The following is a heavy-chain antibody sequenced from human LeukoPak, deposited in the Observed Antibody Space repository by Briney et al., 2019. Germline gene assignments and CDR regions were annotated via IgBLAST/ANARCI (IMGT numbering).Heavy chain of an antibody. CDR1: GFTFSSFA. CDR3: AKGPFFYYDASGYNYFDS. Sequence: GGSLRLSCAASGFTFSSFAMSWVRQAPGKGLEWVSAISSSASSRPYADSVKGRFTISRDNSKDTLYLQMNSLRVEDTAIYYCAKGPFFYYDASGYNYFDSWGQGTLVTVSS. D-gene: IGHD3-22*01. V-gene: IGHV3-23*01. J-gene: IGHJ4*02. CDR2: ISSSASSR.